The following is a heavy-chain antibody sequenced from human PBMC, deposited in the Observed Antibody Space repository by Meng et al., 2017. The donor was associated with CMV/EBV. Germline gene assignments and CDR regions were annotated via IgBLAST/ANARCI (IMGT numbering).Heavy chain of an antibody. CDR1: GGSISSYY. V-gene: IGHV4-59*01. J-gene: IGHJ6*02. D-gene: IGHD5-24*01. Sequence: GSLRLSCTVSGGSISSYYWSWIRQPPGKGLEWIGYIYYSGSTNYNPSLKARVTISVDTSKNQLSLKLSSVTAADTAVYYCARDKDGDGYNIGNGMDVWGQGTTVTVSS. CDR3: ARDKDGDGYNIGNGMDV. CDR2: IYYSGST.